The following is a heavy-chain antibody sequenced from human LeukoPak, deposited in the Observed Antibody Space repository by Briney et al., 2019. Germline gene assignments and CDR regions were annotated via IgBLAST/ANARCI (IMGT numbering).Heavy chain of an antibody. CDR2: IYTSGNT. CDR1: GGSSSGYY. J-gene: IGHJ4*02. V-gene: IGHV4-4*07. D-gene: IGHD5-24*01. CDR3: ARAVREMTTGDYFHY. Sequence: SETLSLTCTVAGGSSSGYYWSWIRHPAGKGLEWIGRIYTSGNTNYNPSLKSRLTMSVDTSKNQFSLELSSVTAADTAVYYCARAVREMTTGDYFHYWGQGTLVTVSS.